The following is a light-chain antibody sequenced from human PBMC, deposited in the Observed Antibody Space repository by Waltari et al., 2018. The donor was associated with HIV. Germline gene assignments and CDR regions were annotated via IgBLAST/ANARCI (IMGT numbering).Light chain of an antibody. V-gene: IGKV1-13*02. CDR1: QGISSS. CDR3: QQYNSYPFT. CDR2: VAS. Sequence: AIQLTQSPSSLSTSGGNSVTITCRASQGISSSLAWYQQKPGKAPKLLIYVASSLESGVPSRFSGSGSGTDFTLTISSLQPEDFATYYCQQYNSYPFTFGHGTKVEIK. J-gene: IGKJ3*01.